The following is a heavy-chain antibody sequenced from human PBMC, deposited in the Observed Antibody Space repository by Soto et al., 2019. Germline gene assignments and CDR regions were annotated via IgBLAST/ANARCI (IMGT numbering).Heavy chain of an antibody. CDR2: IYYSGST. J-gene: IGHJ6*02. Sequence: QVQLQESGPGLVKPSQTLSLTCTVSGGSISSGGYYWSWIRQHPGKGLEWIGYIYYSGSTYYNPRLKSRVTISVETSKNQFSLRLSSVTAADKAVYYCARDCGGDCHHGMDVWGQGTTVTVSS. D-gene: IGHD2-21*02. CDR3: ARDCGGDCHHGMDV. V-gene: IGHV4-31*03. CDR1: GGSISSGGYY.